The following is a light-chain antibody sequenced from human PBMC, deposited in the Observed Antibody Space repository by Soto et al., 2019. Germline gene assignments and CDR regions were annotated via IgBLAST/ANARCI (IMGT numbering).Light chain of an antibody. CDR2: DNN. CDR3: GSWDSSLSAYV. Sequence: QSVLTQPPSVSAAPGQRVTISCSGSTSNIGNNPVSWYQQLPGTAPKLLIYDNNKRPSGIPDRFSGSKSGTSATLGITGLQTGDEADYYCGSWDSSLSAYVFGTGTKVTVL. V-gene: IGLV1-51*01. J-gene: IGLJ1*01. CDR1: TSNIGNNP.